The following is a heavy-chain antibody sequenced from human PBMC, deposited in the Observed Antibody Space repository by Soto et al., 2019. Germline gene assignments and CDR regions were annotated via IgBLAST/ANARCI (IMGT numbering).Heavy chain of an antibody. D-gene: IGHD6-13*01. CDR1: GGSSSGYY. J-gene: IGHJ5*02. CDR2: INHSGST. CDR3: ARGNLPRGYLRVSGWFDP. V-gene: IGHV4-34*01. Sequence: SETLSLTCAVYGGSSSGYYWSWIRQPPGKGLEWIGEINHSGSTNYNPSLKSRVTISVDTSKNQFSLKLSSVTAADTAVYYCARGNLPRGYLRVSGWFDPWGQGTLVTVSS.